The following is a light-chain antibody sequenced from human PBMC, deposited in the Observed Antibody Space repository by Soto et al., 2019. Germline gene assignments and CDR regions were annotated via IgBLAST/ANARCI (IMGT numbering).Light chain of an antibody. CDR2: TGS. Sequence: DIQMTQSPSSVSASVCDRVTITCRASRAIDSWLAWYQQKPGEAPKLLIFTGSLLHSGVPPRFSGSGSGTDFTLTISSLQPEDFATYYCQQTLSFPPTFGQGTKVDIK. J-gene: IGKJ1*01. CDR3: QQTLSFPPT. V-gene: IGKV1-12*01. CDR1: RAIDSW.